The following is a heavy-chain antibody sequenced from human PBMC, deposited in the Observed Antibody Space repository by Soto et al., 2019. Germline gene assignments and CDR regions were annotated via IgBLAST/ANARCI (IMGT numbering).Heavy chain of an antibody. CDR3: ARDRRVRGQNYYYGMDV. J-gene: IGHJ6*02. CDR2: IWYDGSNK. D-gene: IGHD3-10*01. Sequence: GGSLRLSCAASGFTFISYGMHWVRQAPGKGLEWVAVIWYDGSNKYYADSVKGRFTISRDNSKNTLYLQMNSLRAEDTAVYYCARDRRVRGQNYYYGMDVWGQGTTVTVSS. V-gene: IGHV3-33*01. CDR1: GFTFISYG.